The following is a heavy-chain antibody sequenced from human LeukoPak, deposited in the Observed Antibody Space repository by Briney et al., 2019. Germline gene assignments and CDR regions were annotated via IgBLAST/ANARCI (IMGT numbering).Heavy chain of an antibody. CDR2: VSLERNDK. J-gene: IGHJ4*02. D-gene: IGHD1-26*01. CDR3: ARDPLRRGTTSLDN. Sequence: GGSLRLSCAASGFTLTSFGFHCVRQAPGKGLEWLAIVSLERNDKYYADSVKGRFTISGDESKNTLYLQMNSLRSEDTAVYYCARDPLRRGTTSLDNWGQGTLVTVAS. V-gene: IGHV3-30*03. CDR1: GFTLTSFG.